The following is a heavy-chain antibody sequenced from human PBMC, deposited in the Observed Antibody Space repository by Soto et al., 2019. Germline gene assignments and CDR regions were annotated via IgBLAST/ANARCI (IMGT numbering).Heavy chain of an antibody. J-gene: IGHJ4*02. V-gene: IGHV1-69*12. CDR1: GGTFSSDA. CDR3: ASRRFPSSGWFGLLDH. D-gene: IGHD6-19*01. CDR2: IIPMFGTA. Sequence: QVQLVQSGAEVKKPGSSVKVSCEASGGTFSSDALNWVRQAPGQGLEWMGGIIPMFGTATYAQKFQGKITIIADESTNTGYMELSSLRSEDTAVYYCASRRFPSSGWFGLLDHWGQGTLVTVSS.